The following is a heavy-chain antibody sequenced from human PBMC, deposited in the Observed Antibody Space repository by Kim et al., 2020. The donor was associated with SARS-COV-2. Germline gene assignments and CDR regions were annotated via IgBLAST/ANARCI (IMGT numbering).Heavy chain of an antibody. V-gene: IGHV3-30*18. CDR1: GFIFSGYG. Sequence: GGSLRLSCAASGFIFSGYGMHWARQVPGKGLEWLANVVQDGSKRVYADSVKGRFTISRDNSKNTLYLQMNSLRVEDTGVFYCAKGVAAIGTNGNYGMDVWGQGTTVTVSS. CDR2: VVQDGSKR. D-gene: IGHD2-8*01. CDR3: AKGVAAIGTNGNYGMDV. J-gene: IGHJ6*02.